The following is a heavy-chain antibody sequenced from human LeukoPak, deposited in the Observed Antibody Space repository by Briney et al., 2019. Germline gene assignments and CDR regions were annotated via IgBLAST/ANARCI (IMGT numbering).Heavy chain of an antibody. D-gene: IGHD2-21*02. CDR3: AKDLSWWVTADY. Sequence: GGSLRLSCAASGFPFSGNAMSWVRQAPGRGLEWVSGVGGDEKAHYADFVRDRFTISRDNSKKTVYLQVNSLTVEDTAVYYCAKDLSWWVTADYWGQGVLVTVSS. CDR2: VGGDEKA. CDR1: GFPFSGNA. V-gene: IGHV3-23*01. J-gene: IGHJ4*02.